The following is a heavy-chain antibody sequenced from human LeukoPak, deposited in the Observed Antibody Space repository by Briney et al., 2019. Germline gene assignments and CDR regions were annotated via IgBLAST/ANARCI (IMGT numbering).Heavy chain of an antibody. CDR1: GGSISSSSYY. Sequence: SETLSLTCTVSGGSISSSSYYWGWIRQPPGKGLEWIGSIYYSGSTYYNPSLKSRVTISVDTSKNQFSLKLSSVTAADTAVYYCARSSGVVVAASGAFDIWGQGTMVTVSS. J-gene: IGHJ3*02. CDR3: ARSSGVVVAASGAFDI. CDR2: IYYSGST. V-gene: IGHV4-39*07. D-gene: IGHD2-15*01.